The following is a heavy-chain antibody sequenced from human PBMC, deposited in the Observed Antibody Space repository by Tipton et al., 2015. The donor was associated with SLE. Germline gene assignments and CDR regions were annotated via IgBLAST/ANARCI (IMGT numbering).Heavy chain of an antibody. CDR2: IFHSGNA. CDR3: ARGDMDVFGI. CDR1: GGSISSSSYY. V-gene: IGHV4-39*07. D-gene: IGHD2-2*03. Sequence: GLVKPSETLSLTCTVSGGSISSSSYYWGWIRQPPGKGLEWIGYIFHSGNAYYNPSLKSRVTISVDMSRNQFSLRLDSVTAADTALYYCARGDMDVFGIWGQGTVVSVSS. J-gene: IGHJ3*02.